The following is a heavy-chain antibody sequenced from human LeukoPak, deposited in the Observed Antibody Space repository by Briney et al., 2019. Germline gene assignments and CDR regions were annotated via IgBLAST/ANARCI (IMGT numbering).Heavy chain of an antibody. CDR1: GYSISSGYY. D-gene: IGHD2-2*03. CDR2: INHSGST. V-gene: IGHV4-34*01. CDR3: ARRTLVGIVVVPAAPFDY. Sequence: SETLSLTCSVSGYSISSGYYWSWIRQPPGKGLEWIGEINHSGSTNYNPSLKSRVTISVDTSKNQFSLKLSSVTAADTAVYYCARRTLVGIVVVPAAPFDYWGQGTLVTVSS. J-gene: IGHJ4*02.